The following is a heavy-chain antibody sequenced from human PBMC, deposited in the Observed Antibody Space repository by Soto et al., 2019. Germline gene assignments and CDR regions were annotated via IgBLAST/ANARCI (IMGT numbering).Heavy chain of an antibody. V-gene: IGHV1-69*01. CDR2: IIPIFGTA. CDR1: GGTFSSYA. J-gene: IGHJ4*02. Sequence: QVQLVQSGAEVKKPGSSVKVSCKASGGTFSSYAISWVRQAPGQGLEWMGGIIPIFGTANYAQKFQGRVTITADESTSTAYMELSSLRSEETAVYYSARDWGGYDYVWGSYRWGQGTLVTVSS. CDR3: ARDWGGYDYVWGSYR. D-gene: IGHD3-16*02.